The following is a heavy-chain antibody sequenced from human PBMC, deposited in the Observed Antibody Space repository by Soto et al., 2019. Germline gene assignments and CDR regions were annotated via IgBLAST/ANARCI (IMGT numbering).Heavy chain of an antibody. Sequence: QVQLVQSGAEVKKPGASVKVSCKASGYTFTSYGISWVRQAPGQGLEWMGWISAYNGNTNYAQKLQGRVTMTTDTSTSTAYMELSSLRSDDTAVYYCARDLSTYYDFWSGYPSFGYWGQGTLVTVSS. CDR1: GYTFTSYG. CDR3: ARDLSTYYDFWSGYPSFGY. V-gene: IGHV1-18*01. J-gene: IGHJ4*02. CDR2: ISAYNGNT. D-gene: IGHD3-3*01.